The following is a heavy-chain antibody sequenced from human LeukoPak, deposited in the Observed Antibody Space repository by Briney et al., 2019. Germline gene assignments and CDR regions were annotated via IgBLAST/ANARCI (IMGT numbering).Heavy chain of an antibody. J-gene: IGHJ5*02. D-gene: IGHD1-14*01. CDR2: MNPNSGNT. V-gene: IGHV1-8*01. Sequence: ASVKLSCKASGYAFTSYDINWVRQATGQGLEWMGWMNPNSGNTGYAQKFQGRVTMTRNTSISTAYRELSSLRSEDTAVYYCARPEVYGRDPWGQGTLVTVSS. CDR3: ARPEVYGRDP. CDR1: GYAFTSYD.